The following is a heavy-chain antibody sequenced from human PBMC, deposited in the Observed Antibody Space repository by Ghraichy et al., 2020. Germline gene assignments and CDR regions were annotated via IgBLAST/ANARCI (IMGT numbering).Heavy chain of an antibody. CDR1: GLTFSSYW. CDR2: INSDGSST. Sequence: LSLTCAASGLTFSSYWMHWVRQAPGKGLVWVSRINSDGSSTSYADSVKGRFTISRDNAKKTLYLQMNSLRAEDTAVYYCARDNDSSGHYYVGAFDIWGQGTMVTVSS. D-gene: IGHD3-22*01. V-gene: IGHV3-74*01. CDR3: ARDNDSSGHYYVGAFDI. J-gene: IGHJ3*02.